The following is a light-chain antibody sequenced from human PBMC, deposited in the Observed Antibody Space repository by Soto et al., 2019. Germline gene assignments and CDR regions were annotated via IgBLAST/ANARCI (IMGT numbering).Light chain of an antibody. CDR2: DAS. CDR3: HQRQYWPPIT. V-gene: IGKV3-11*01. CDR1: LSVSVY. J-gene: IGKJ5*01. Sequence: LVLTQSPATLSLSPGERATLSCRTSLSVSVYLDWYQQKPGQAPRLLISDASDRATGIPARFSGSGSGKDFTLTISTLEPEDFAVYYCHQRQYWPPITFGQGTRLEIK.